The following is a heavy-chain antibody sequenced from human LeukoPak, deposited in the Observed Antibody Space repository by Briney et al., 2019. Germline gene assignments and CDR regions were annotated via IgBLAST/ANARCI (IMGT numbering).Heavy chain of an antibody. J-gene: IGHJ5*02. V-gene: IGHV4-59*12. CDR2: IYYSGST. CDR3: ARDSGTTGEVKFDP. Sequence: SETLSLTCTVSGGSISSYYWSWIRQPPGKGLEWIGYIYYSGSTNYNPSLKSRVSMSVDTSRNQFSLNLRYVTAADTAVYYCARDSGTTGEVKFDPWGQGALVTVSS. CDR1: GGSISSYY. D-gene: IGHD3-10*01.